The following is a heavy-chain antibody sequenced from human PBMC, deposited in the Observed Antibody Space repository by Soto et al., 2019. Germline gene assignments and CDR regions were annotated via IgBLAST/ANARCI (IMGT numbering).Heavy chain of an antibody. CDR2: MNPNSGNT. D-gene: IGHD1-7*01. CDR3: ARVNWNYGGYYFDY. J-gene: IGHJ4*02. V-gene: IGHV1-8*01. CDR1: GYTFTSYD. Sequence: ASVKVSCKASGYTFTSYDINWVRQGTGQGLEWMGWMNPNSGNTGYAQKFQGRVTMTRNTSISTAYMELSSLRSEDTAVYYCARVNWNYGGYYFDYWGQGTLVTVSS.